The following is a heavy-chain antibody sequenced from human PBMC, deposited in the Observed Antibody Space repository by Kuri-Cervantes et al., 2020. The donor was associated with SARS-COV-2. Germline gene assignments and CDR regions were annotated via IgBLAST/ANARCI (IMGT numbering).Heavy chain of an antibody. CDR1: GYTFTSYA. CDR3: ARDLDMITFGGVMA. J-gene: IGHJ5*02. Sequence: ASVKVSCKASGYTFTSYAMHWVRQAPGQRLEWMGWISAYNGNTNYAQKLQGRVTMTTDTSTSTAYMELRSLRSDDTAVYYCARDLDMITFGGVMAWGQGTLVTVSS. V-gene: IGHV1-18*01. CDR2: ISAYNGNT. D-gene: IGHD3-16*01.